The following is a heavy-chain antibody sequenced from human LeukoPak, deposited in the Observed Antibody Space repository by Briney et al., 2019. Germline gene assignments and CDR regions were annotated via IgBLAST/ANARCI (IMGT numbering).Heavy chain of an antibody. J-gene: IGHJ3*02. CDR1: GVSISSDKYY. D-gene: IGHD2-21*01. Sequence: SQTLSLTCTVSGVSISSDKYYWSWIRQRPGKGLELIGYMYYSGSTSYNPSLKSRVSISVDTSKSQFSLKLSSVTAADTAVYYCATPYCGTISCLDVFDIWGQGTMVTVSS. CDR2: MYYSGST. V-gene: IGHV4-31*03. CDR3: ATPYCGTISCLDVFDI.